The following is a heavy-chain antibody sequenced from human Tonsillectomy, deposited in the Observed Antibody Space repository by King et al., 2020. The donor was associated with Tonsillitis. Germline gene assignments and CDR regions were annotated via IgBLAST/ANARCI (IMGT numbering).Heavy chain of an antibody. CDR1: GFTFSSYD. D-gene: IGHD3-3*01. CDR3: ARAIFGVVNNYYYMDV. CDR2: IGTAGDT. V-gene: IGHV3-13*04. J-gene: IGHJ6*03. Sequence: VQLVESGGGLVQPGGSLRLSCAASGFTFSSYDMHWVRQATGKGLEWVSAIGTAGDTYYPGSVKGRFTISRENAKNSLYLQMNSLRAGDTAVYYCARAIFGVVNNYYYMDVWGKGTTVTVSS.